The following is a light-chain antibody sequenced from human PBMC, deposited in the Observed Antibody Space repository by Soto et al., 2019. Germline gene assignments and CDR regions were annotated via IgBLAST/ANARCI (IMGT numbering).Light chain of an antibody. CDR1: QDIKEY. J-gene: IGKJ5*01. CDR2: AAS. V-gene: IGKV1-27*01. Sequence: QMTQSPSSLSASLGDRVTFACRASQDIKEYVVWYQQKPGRSPKLLIYAASTLQSGVPSRFSGSGSGTEFTLTISSLQPEDVATYYCQQYNSFSTFGQGTRLEIK. CDR3: QQYNSFST.